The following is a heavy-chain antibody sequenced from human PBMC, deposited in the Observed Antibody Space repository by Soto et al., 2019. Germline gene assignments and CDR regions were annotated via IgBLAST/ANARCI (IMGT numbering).Heavy chain of an antibody. CDR1: GYTFSSYD. D-gene: IGHD3-3*01. J-gene: IGHJ5*02. V-gene: IGHV1-8*01. Sequence: QVQLVQSGAEVQKPGASVKVSCKASGYTFSSYDINWVRQATGQGLEWMGWMNPNTGDTGYAEKFQGRVTMTRNTAINTAYMELSSLTSEDTAVYYCARGRDLAFWSGLNWFDPGAREPWSPSPQ. CDR3: ARGRDLAFWSGLNWFDP. CDR2: MNPNTGDT.